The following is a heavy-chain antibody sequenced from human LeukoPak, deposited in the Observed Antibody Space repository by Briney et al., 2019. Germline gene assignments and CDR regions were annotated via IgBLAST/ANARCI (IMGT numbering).Heavy chain of an antibody. CDR3: ARAPQREQQLNLVSFDY. CDR1: GGSFSGYY. Sequence: SETLSLTCAVYGGSFSGYYWSWIRQPPGKGLEWIGEINHSGSTNYNPSLKSRVTISVDTSKNQFSLKPSSVTAADTAVYYCARAPQREQQLNLVSFDYGGQETLVPVSS. J-gene: IGHJ4*02. D-gene: IGHD6-13*01. CDR2: INHSGST. V-gene: IGHV4-34*01.